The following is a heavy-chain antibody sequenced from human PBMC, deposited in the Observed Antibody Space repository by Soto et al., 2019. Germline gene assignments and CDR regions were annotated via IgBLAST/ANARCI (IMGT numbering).Heavy chain of an antibody. CDR3: ARHSSGWYGGDRDDY. J-gene: IGHJ4*02. V-gene: IGHV4-39*01. CDR2: IYYSGST. Sequence: QLQLQESGPGLVKPSETLSLTCTVSGGSISSSSYYWGWIRQPPGKGLEWIGSIYYSGSTYYNPSLKSRVTISVDTSKNQFSLKLSSVTAADTAVYYCARHSSGWYGGDRDDYWGQGTLVTVSS. D-gene: IGHD6-19*01. CDR1: GGSISSSSYY.